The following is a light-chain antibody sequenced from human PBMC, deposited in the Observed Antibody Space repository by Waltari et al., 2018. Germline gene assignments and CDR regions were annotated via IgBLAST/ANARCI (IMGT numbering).Light chain of an antibody. J-gene: IGLJ1*01. CDR1: TSNIGAGFN. V-gene: IGLV1-40*01. CDR2: RNN. Sequence: QSVLTQPPSVSGAPGQRVAISRTGTTSNIGAGFNRHWYRQDPGTAPKLLIHRNNNRPSGVPDRFSGSKSGTSASLAITALQAADESDYYCQSYDTGLSAYVFGTGTKVIVL. CDR3: QSYDTGLSAYV.